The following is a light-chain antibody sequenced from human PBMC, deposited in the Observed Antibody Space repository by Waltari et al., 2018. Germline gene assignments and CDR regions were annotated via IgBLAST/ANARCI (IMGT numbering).Light chain of an antibody. V-gene: IGLV2-11*01. J-gene: IGLJ1*01. CDR2: EVP. CDR1: SRDVGGSHF. CDR3: CSYVDTYTYV. Sequence: QSALTQPRPVSGPPGQSVTISCTGTSRDVGGSHFVSSFQQLPGSAPKLLIYEVPERPPGVPARFSGSKSANPASLTISGLQAEDEADYYCCSYVDTYTYVFGPGTRVIVL.